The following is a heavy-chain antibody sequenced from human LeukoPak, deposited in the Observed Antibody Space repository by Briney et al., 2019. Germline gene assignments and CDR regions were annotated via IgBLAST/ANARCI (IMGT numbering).Heavy chain of an antibody. Sequence: GESLKISCRGSEYSFNTYWIAWVRQRPGEGLEWMGIIYPGDSDIRYSPSFQGQVTISADKSLNTAYVQWSSLKASDTAMYYCARAAAYYASNSYPLDYWGQGTLVTVSS. CDR1: EYSFNTYW. CDR2: IYPGDSDI. J-gene: IGHJ4*01. D-gene: IGHD3-16*01. V-gene: IGHV5-51*01. CDR3: ARAAAYYASNSYPLDY.